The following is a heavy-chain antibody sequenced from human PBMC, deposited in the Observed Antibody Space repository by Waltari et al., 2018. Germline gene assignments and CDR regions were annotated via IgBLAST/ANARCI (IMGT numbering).Heavy chain of an antibody. Sequence: QVQLQQWGAGLLKPSETLSLTCAVYGGSFSVYYWSWIRQPPGKGLEWIGEINHSGSTNYNPSLKSRVTISVDTSKNQFSLKLSSVTAADTAVYYCARGLRDIVVVVAARAIWFDPWGQGTLVTVSS. D-gene: IGHD2-15*01. CDR2: INHSGST. J-gene: IGHJ5*02. CDR3: ARGLRDIVVVVAARAIWFDP. V-gene: IGHV4-34*01. CDR1: GGSFSVYY.